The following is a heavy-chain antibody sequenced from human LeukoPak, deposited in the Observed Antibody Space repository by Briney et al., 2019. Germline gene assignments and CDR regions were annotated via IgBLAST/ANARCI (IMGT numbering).Heavy chain of an antibody. Sequence: ASVKVSCKASGYIFTVYYMHWVRQAPGQGLEWMGWINPNSGGTNYAQKFQGRVTMTRDTSISTAYMELSRLRSDDTAVYYCALGRWLQSRYWGQGTLVTVSS. V-gene: IGHV1-2*02. D-gene: IGHD5-24*01. CDR1: GYIFTVYY. CDR2: INPNSGGT. CDR3: ALGRWLQSRY. J-gene: IGHJ4*02.